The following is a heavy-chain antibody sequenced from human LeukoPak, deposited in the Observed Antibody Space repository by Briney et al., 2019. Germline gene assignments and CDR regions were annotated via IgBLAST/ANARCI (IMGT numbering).Heavy chain of an antibody. V-gene: IGHV3-21*01. CDR2: ISSSSSYI. CDR1: GFTFSSYS. D-gene: IGHD3-10*01. J-gene: IGHJ3*02. CDR3: AREIMVRGVIMTGSDAFDI. Sequence: PGGSLRLSCAASGFTFSSYSMNWVRQAPGKGLEWVSSISSSSSYIYYADSVKGRFTISRDNAKNSLYLQMNSLRAEDTAVYYCAREIMVRGVIMTGSDAFDIWGQGTMVTVSS.